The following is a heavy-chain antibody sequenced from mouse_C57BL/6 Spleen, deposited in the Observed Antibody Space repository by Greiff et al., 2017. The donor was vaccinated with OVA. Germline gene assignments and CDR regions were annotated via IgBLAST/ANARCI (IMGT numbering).Heavy chain of an antibody. CDR2: IDPSDSYT. CDR1: GYTFTSYW. V-gene: IGHV1-69*01. CDR3: ARNYGYDWYFDV. J-gene: IGHJ1*03. D-gene: IGHD2-2*01. Sequence: QVQLQQPGAELVMPGASVKLSCKASGYTFTSYWMHWVKQRPGQGLEWIGEIDPSDSYTNYNQKFKGKATLTADKSSSTAYMQLNSLTSEDSAVYFCARNYGYDWYFDVWGTGTTVTVSS.